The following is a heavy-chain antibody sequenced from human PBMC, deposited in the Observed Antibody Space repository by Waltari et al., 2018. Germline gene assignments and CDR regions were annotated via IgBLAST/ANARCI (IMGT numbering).Heavy chain of an antibody. CDR2: ISYNARNI. CDR3: ARDYCDRTYCHGMDV. V-gene: IGHV3-30*19. CDR1: EFSFSAYA. D-gene: IGHD2-21*01. J-gene: IGHJ6*02. Sequence: QVQLVESGGGVVQSGRSLSLSRAAPEFSFSAYAMHWVPQAPGKGLEWVAVISYNARNIYYVDSVKGRFTISRDNSKKTLYLQMDSLSAEDTAFYYCARDYCDRTYCHGMDVWGQGTTVTVSS.